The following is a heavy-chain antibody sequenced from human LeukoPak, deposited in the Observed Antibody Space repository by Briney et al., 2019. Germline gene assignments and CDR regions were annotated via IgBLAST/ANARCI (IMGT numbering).Heavy chain of an antibody. Sequence: GGSLRLSCAASGFTFSDYYMSWIRQAPGKGLEWVSYISNSSSYTNYADSVKGRFTISRDNAKNSLYLQMNSLRAEDTAVYYCARDPATAMGLYYFDYWGQGTLVTVSS. CDR3: ARDPATAMGLYYFDY. V-gene: IGHV3-11*06. CDR1: GFTFSDYY. CDR2: ISNSSSYT. J-gene: IGHJ4*02. D-gene: IGHD5-18*01.